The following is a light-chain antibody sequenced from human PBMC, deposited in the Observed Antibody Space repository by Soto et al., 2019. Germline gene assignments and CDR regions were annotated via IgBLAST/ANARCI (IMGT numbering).Light chain of an antibody. J-gene: IGKJ2*01. V-gene: IGKV1-39*01. Sequence: IQMTQSPSSLSASVGDRVTITCQASQRITTYLNWYQQKPGEAPKLLISTSGTLQRGVPSRFSGSGSGTDFTLTITALRPEDFATYFCQQTYSTPYTFGQGTKLEIK. CDR2: TSG. CDR1: QRITTY. CDR3: QQTYSTPYT.